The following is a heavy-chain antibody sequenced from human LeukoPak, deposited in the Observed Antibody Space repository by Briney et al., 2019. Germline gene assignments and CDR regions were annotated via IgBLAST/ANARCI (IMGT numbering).Heavy chain of an antibody. CDR1: GYTFTSYG. CDR3: ARDSSGWYVAFDI. V-gene: IGHV1-2*02. Sequence: ASVKVSCKASGYTFTSYGISWVRQAPGQGLEWMGWINPNSGGTNYAQKFQGRVTMTRDTSISTAYMELSRLRSDDTAVYYCARDSSGWYVAFDIWGQGTMVTVSS. CDR2: INPNSGGT. D-gene: IGHD6-19*01. J-gene: IGHJ3*02.